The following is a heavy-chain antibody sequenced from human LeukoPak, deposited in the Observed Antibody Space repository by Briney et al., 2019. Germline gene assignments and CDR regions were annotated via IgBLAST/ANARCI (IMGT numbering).Heavy chain of an antibody. J-gene: IGHJ4*02. CDR1: GFTFSSYW. V-gene: IGHV3-7*04. CDR3: GRFTRSGDSVY. CDR2: INQDGSEK. Sequence: GGSLRLSCAASGFTFSSYWVSCVRHAPGKGREWVAIINQDGSEKQYVDSVRGRFAISRDNAENSLYLQVNSLKAEDTAVYYCGRFTRSGDSVYWGQGTLVTVSS. D-gene: IGHD7-27*01.